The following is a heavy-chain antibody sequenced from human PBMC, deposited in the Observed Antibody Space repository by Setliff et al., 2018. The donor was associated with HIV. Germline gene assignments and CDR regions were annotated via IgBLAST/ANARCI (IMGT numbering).Heavy chain of an antibody. CDR2: IYSSGTT. J-gene: IGHJ4*02. V-gene: IGHV4-4*09. CDR1: DDSFSNYD. D-gene: IGHD2-21*01. CDR3: ARLGRAIDDGGSSLRLDF. Sequence: SETLSLTCVVSDDSFSNYDWTWIRQSPGKALEWIGYIYSSGTTNYNPSLRSRVTISMETSNTRFSLWLRSATDADTATYFCARLGRAIDDGGSSLRLDFWGQGMLVTVSS.